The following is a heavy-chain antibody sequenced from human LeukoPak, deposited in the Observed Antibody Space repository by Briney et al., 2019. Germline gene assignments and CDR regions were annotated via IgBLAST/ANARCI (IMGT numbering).Heavy chain of an antibody. CDR1: GFTVSGNY. D-gene: IGHD3-10*01. Sequence: QTGGSLRLSCAASGFTVSGNYMSWVRQAPGKGLEWVSVIYSGGSTYYADSVKGRFTISRDNSKNTLYLQMNSLRAEDTAVYYCAGNSMVRGVPNWFDPWGQGTLVTVSS. J-gene: IGHJ5*02. CDR3: AGNSMVRGVPNWFDP. CDR2: IYSGGST. V-gene: IGHV3-53*01.